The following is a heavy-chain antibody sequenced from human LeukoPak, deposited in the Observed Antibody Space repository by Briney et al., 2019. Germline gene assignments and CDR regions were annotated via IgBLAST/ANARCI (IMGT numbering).Heavy chain of an antibody. J-gene: IGHJ5*02. V-gene: IGHV1-2*02. CDR3: ARDRVFGVVFGRLDP. Sequence: GASVKVSCKASGYTFTGYYMHWVRQAPGQGLEWMGWINPNSGGTSYAQKFQGRVSMTRDTSISTVYMELSGLRSDDTAIYYCARDRVFGVVFGRLDPWGQGTLVIVST. D-gene: IGHD3-3*01. CDR2: INPNSGGT. CDR1: GYTFTGYY.